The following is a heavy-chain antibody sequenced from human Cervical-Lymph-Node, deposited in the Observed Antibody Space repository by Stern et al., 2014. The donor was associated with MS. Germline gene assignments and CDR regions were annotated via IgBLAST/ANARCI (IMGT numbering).Heavy chain of an antibody. V-gene: IGHV3-30*18. CDR2: ISSDGSDK. CDR3: ANAAALSCRSPSCYKAFEY. J-gene: IGHJ4*02. CDR1: GFTFSLSG. D-gene: IGHD2-2*02. Sequence: VQLVESGGGVAQPGRSLRLSCAASGFTFSLSGMHWVRQAPGKGLDWVAGISSDGSDKYYGDSVKGRFTISRDNSKNTVYLQMNSLRAEDTAVYYCANAAALSCRSPSCYKAFEYWGQGILVTVSS.